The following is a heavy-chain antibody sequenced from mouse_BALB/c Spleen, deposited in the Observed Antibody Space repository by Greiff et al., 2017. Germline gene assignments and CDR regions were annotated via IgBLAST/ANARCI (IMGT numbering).Heavy chain of an antibody. Sequence: QVQLQQSGPELVRPGDSVKISCKASGYTFTAYAMHWVKQSHAKSLEWIGVISTYYDNTNYNQKFKGKATMTVDKSSSTAYMELARLTSEDSAIYYCAAQSCLRSMDYWGQGTSVTVSS. D-gene: IGHD1-1*01. V-gene: IGHV1-67*01. J-gene: IGHJ4*01. CDR3: AAQSCLRSMDY. CDR2: ISTYYDNT. CDR1: GYTFTAYA.